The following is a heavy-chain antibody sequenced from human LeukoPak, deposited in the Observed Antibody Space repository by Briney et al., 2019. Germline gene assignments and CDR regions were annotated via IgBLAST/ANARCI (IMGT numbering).Heavy chain of an antibody. CDR2: IYSGGST. V-gene: IGHV3-53*01. J-gene: IGHJ3*02. Sequence: RTGGSLRLSCAASGFTVSSNYMSWVRQAPGKGLEWVSVIYSGGSTYYADSVKGRFTISRDNSKNTLYLQMNSLRAKDTAVYYCARDLISGGMRAFDIWGQGTMVTVSS. CDR3: ARDLISGGMRAFDI. CDR1: GFTVSSNY. D-gene: IGHD2-15*01.